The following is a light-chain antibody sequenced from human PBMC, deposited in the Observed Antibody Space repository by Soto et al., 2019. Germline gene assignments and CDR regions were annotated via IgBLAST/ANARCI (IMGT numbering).Light chain of an antibody. V-gene: IGLV4-69*01. CDR1: SEHRTYA. Sequence: QLVLTQSPSASASLGASIKLTCTLSSEHRTYAIAWQQQQPEKGPRFLMKINSDGTHFKGDGVPERFSGSSSGAERYLTISSIQSEGEAVYYCQTWVIDIYVFGTGTK. CDR3: QTWVIDIYV. J-gene: IGLJ1*01. CDR2: INSDGTH.